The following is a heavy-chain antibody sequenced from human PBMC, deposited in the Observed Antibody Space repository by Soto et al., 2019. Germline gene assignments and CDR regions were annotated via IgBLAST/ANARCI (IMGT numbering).Heavy chain of an antibody. CDR1: GGSISSYY. CDR3: ARGSGLLEWLLFSPYYYYYMDV. CDR2: IYYSGST. J-gene: IGHJ6*03. V-gene: IGHV4-59*08. D-gene: IGHD3-3*01. Sequence: SETLSLTCTVSGGSISSYYWSWIRQPPGKGLEWIGYIYYSGSTNYNPSLKSRVTISVDTSKNQFSLKLSSVTAADTAVYYCARGSGLLEWLLFSPYYYYYMDVWGKGTTVTVSS.